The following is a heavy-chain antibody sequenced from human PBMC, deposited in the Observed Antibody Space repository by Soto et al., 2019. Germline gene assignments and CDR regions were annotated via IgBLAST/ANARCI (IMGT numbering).Heavy chain of an antibody. CDR1: GFSLSTSGVA. D-gene: IGHD2-21*02. CDR2: IYWDDDK. V-gene: IGHV2-5*02. Sequence: QITLKESGPTLVKPTQTLTLTCTFSGFSLSTSGVAVGWIRQPPGKALEWLALIYWDDDKRYSPSMKGRLTITRETPKNQVVLIMTNMDPEDTSTYFCAHRLTATAFDIWGQGTMVTVSS. J-gene: IGHJ3*02. CDR3: AHRLTATAFDI.